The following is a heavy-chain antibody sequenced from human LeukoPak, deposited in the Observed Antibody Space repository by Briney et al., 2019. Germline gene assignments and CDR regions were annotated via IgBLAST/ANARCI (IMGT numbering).Heavy chain of an antibody. J-gene: IGHJ4*02. V-gene: IGHV3-20*04. Sequence: WAGGSLRLSCAASGFTFDDYGMSWVRQAPGKGLEWVSGINWNGGSTGYADSVKGRFTISRDNSKNTLYLQMNSLRAEDTAVYYCAKDRTVTTPRGYFDYWGQGTLVTVSS. D-gene: IGHD4-17*01. CDR2: INWNGGST. CDR3: AKDRTVTTPRGYFDY. CDR1: GFTFDDYG.